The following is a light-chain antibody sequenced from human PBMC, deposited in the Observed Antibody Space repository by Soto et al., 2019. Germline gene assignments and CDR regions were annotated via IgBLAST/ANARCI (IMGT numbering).Light chain of an antibody. CDR1: NSNIGSNT. V-gene: IGLV1-44*01. Sequence: QSVLTQPPSASGTPGQRVTISCSGSNSNIGSNTVNWYQQFPGTAPKLLIYSNNQRPSGVPGRFSDSKSGTSASLAIGGLQSEDEADYYCASWDDSLNGVVFGGGTKLTVL. CDR3: ASWDDSLNGVV. J-gene: IGLJ2*01. CDR2: SNN.